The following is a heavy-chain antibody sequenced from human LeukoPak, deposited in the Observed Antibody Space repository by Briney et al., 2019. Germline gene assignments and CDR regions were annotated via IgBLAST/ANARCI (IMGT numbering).Heavy chain of an antibody. D-gene: IGHD6-13*01. V-gene: IGHV1-8*01. CDR2: MNPNSGNT. Sequence: ASVKVSCKASGYTFTSYDIHWVRQATGLGLEWMGWMNPNSGNTGYAQKFQGRVTMTRNTSISTAYMELSSLRSEDAAVYYCARDHSSSWYDPWGQGTLVTVST. CDR1: GYTFTSYD. CDR3: ARDHSSSWYDP. J-gene: IGHJ5*02.